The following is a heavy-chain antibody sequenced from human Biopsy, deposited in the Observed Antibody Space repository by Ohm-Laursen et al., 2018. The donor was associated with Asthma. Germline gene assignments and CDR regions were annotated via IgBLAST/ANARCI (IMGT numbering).Heavy chain of an antibody. J-gene: IGHJ4*02. D-gene: IGHD6-19*01. CDR3: ARGDSSGWSHYYFDY. Sequence: SLRLSCAASAFTVSRDHMFWVRQAPGKGLEWVSVIYSGGTSHTADSVRGRFTISRDFSKITLHLQMHSLRVEDTAVYYCARGDSSGWSHYYFDYWGQGTLVTVSS. V-gene: IGHV3-53*01. CDR2: IYSGGTS. CDR1: AFTVSRDH.